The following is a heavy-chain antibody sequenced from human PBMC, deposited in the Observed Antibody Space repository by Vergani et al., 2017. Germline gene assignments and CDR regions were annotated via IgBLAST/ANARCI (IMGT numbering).Heavy chain of an antibody. Sequence: QVQLQESGPGLVKPSQTLSLTCTVSGGSISSGGYYWSWIRQHPGKGLEWIGYIYYSGSTYYNPSLKSLVTISGDTSKNQFSLKLSSVTAADTAVYYCARGLRGYYYDSSGYYYAHDAFDIWGQGTMVTVSS. CDR1: GGSISSGGYY. CDR2: IYYSGST. CDR3: ARGLRGYYYDSSGYYYAHDAFDI. V-gene: IGHV4-31*01. D-gene: IGHD3-22*01. J-gene: IGHJ3*02.